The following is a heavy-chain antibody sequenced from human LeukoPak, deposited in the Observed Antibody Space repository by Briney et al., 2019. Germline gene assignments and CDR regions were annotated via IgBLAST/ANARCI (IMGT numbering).Heavy chain of an antibody. D-gene: IGHD3-10*01. CDR2: ITITSNYI. Sequence: GGSLRLSCAASGFTFSSYTMNWVRQAPGKGLEWVSSITITSNYIFYTDSVRGRFTISRNNAKNSLYLQMNSLRAEDTAVYYCARDGVSVVRGVRVLDYYNYYMDVWGKGTTVTISS. CDR1: GFTFSSYT. CDR3: ARDGVSVVRGVRVLDYYNYYMDV. V-gene: IGHV3-21*01. J-gene: IGHJ6*03.